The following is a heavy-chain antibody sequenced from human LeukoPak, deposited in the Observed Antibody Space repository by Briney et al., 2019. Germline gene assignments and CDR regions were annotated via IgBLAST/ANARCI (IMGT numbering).Heavy chain of an antibody. V-gene: IGHV4-31*03. Sequence: SQTLSLTCTVSGGSISSGGYYWSWIRQHPGKGLEWIGYIYYSGSTYYNPSLKSRVTISVDRSKNQFSLKLSSVTAADTAVYYCARGGELRFGRGPYYYYYYGMDVWGQGTTVTVSS. CDR2: IYYSGST. CDR1: GGSISSGGYY. CDR3: ARGGELRFGRGPYYYYYYGMDV. J-gene: IGHJ6*02. D-gene: IGHD3-10*01.